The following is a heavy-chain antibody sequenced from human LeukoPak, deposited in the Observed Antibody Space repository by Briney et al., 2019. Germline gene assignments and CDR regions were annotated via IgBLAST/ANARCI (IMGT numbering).Heavy chain of an antibody. CDR2: ISHSGTI. D-gene: IGHD4-23*01. Sequence: SETLSLTCTVSGYSISSGYYSGWIRQPPGKGLEWIGSISHSGTIYYNPSLKSRVTISLDTSKNQFSLKLSSVTAADTAVYYCARDLGSGGNSDYWGQGTPVTVSS. V-gene: IGHV4-38-2*02. CDR3: ARDLGSGGNSDY. CDR1: GYSISSGYY. J-gene: IGHJ4*02.